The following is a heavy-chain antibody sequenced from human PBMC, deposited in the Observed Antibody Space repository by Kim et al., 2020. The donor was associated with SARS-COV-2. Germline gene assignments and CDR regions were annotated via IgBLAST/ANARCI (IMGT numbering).Heavy chain of an antibody. J-gene: IGHJ6*02. CDR1: GFTFSSYG. Sequence: GGSLRLSCAASGFTFSSYGFHWVRQAPGKGLEWVAVIWYDGSNKYYADSVKGRFTISRDNSKNTLYLQMNSLRAEDTAVYYCARGGLGANYYYYYGMDVWGQGATVTVSS. V-gene: IGHV3-33*01. CDR2: IWYDGSNK. D-gene: IGHD1-26*01. CDR3: ARGGLGANYYYYYGMDV.